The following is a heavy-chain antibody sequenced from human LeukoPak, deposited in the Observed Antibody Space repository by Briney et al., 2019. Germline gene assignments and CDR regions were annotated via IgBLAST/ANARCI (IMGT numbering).Heavy chain of an antibody. V-gene: IGHV4-39*07. Sequence: PSETLSLTCTVSGGSISSSTYYWGWIRQPPGKGLESIGSIYYSGSTYYNPSLKSRVTISADTSKNQFSLKLNSVTAADTAVYYCAREGRGVLAAAGVWGQGTLVTVSS. D-gene: IGHD6-13*01. CDR1: GGSISSSTYY. CDR3: AREGRGVLAAAGV. CDR2: IYYSGST. J-gene: IGHJ4*02.